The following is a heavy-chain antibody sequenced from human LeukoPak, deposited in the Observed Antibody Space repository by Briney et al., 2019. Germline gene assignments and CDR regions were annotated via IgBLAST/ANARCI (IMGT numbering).Heavy chain of an antibody. V-gene: IGHV4-59*01. D-gene: IGHD1-1*01. CDR3: ARDYSSWTFDY. J-gene: IGHJ4*02. Sequence: SETLSLTCTVSGGSISSYYWSWLRQPPGKGLEGLGYIYYSGSTNYNPSLKSRVTISEDTSKNQFALKLSSVTAADTAVYYCARDYSSWTFDYWGQGTLVTVSS. CDR2: IYYSGST. CDR1: GGSISSYY.